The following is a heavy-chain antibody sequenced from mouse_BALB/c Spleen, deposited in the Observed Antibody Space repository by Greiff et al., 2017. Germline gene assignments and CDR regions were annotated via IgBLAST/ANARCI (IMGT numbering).Heavy chain of an antibody. V-gene: IGHV5-6*01. CDR2: ISSGGSYT. D-gene: IGHD3-3*01. CDR3: ARHRGDADYFDY. CDR1: GFTFSSYG. J-gene: IGHJ2*01. Sequence: EAQRVESGGDLVKPGGSLKLSCAASGFTFSSYGMSWVRQTPDKRLEWVATISSGGSYTYYPDSVKGRFTISRDNAKNTLYLQMSSLKSEDTAMYYCARHRGDADYFDYWGQGTTLTVSS.